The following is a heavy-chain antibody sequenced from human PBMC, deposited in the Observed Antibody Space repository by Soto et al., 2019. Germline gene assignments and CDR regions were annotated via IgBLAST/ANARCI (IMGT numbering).Heavy chain of an antibody. CDR2: INPNSGGT. Sequence: GASVKVSCKASGYTFTGYYMHWVRQAPGQGLEWMGWINPNSGGTNYAQKFQGWVTMTSDTSISTAYMELSRLRSDDTAVYYCARGNYVQDLPHYYYYGMDVWGQGTTVTVSS. J-gene: IGHJ6*02. D-gene: IGHD3-10*02. V-gene: IGHV1-2*04. CDR3: ARGNYVQDLPHYYYYGMDV. CDR1: GYTFTGYY.